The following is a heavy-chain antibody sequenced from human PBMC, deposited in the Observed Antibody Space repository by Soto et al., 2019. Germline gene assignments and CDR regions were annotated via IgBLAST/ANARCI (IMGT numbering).Heavy chain of an antibody. V-gene: IGHV3-33*01. J-gene: IGHJ6*02. Sequence: PGGSLRLSCAASGFTFSSYGMHWVRQAPGKGLEWVAVIWYDGSNKYYADSVKGRFTISRDNSKNTLYLQMNSLRAEDTAVYYCARLDYSNYLGYYYYYGMDVWGQGTTVTVSS. D-gene: IGHD4-4*01. CDR1: GFTFSSYG. CDR3: ARLDYSNYLGYYYYYGMDV. CDR2: IWYDGSNK.